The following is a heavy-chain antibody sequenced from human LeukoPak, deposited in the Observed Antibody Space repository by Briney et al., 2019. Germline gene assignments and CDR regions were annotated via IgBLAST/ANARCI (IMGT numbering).Heavy chain of an antibody. D-gene: IGHD2-8*01. CDR3: AREARDLRNGVGY. CDR1: GFTFSSYA. V-gene: IGHV3-21*01. Sequence: GGSLRLSCAASGFTFSSYAMSWVRQAPGKGLEWVSSISSSSSYIYYADSVKGRFTISRDNAKNSLYLQMNSLRAEDTAVYYCAREARDLRNGVGYWGQGTLVTVSS. CDR2: ISSSSSYI. J-gene: IGHJ4*02.